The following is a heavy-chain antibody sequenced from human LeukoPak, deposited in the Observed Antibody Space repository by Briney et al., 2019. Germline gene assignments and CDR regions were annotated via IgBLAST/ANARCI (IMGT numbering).Heavy chain of an antibody. CDR3: AKGRRYNWNDPSFMDV. J-gene: IGHJ6*03. CDR1: GFTFDDYV. V-gene: IGHV3-9*01. Sequence: GGSLRLSCAASGFTFDDYVMSWVGQAPGKGLEWVLGISWNSGSIGYADSVKGRFTISRDNAKNSLYLQMNSLRAEDTALYYCAKGRRYNWNDPSFMDVWGKGTTVTISS. CDR2: ISWNSGSI. D-gene: IGHD1-1*01.